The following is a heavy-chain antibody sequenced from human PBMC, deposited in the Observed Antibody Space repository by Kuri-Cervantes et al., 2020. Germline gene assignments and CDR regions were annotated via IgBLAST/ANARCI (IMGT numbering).Heavy chain of an antibody. Sequence: AGSLRLSCAASGFTFSNYWMHWVRQAPGKGLVWVSRINRDGSSTSYAAFVKGRFTICRNNDKNTSYLQINSLSAEHTAVYYCARGIGIAAAGHWGQGTLVTVSS. CDR1: GFTFSNYW. D-gene: IGHD6-13*01. CDR2: INRDGSST. CDR3: ARGIGIAAAGH. J-gene: IGHJ4*02. V-gene: IGHV3-74*01.